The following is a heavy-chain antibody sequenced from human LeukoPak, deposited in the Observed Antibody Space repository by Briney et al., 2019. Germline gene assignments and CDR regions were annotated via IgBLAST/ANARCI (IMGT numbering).Heavy chain of an antibody. Sequence: GGSLRLSCAASGFTFDDYTMHWVRQAPGKGLEWVSLISWDGGSTYYADSVKGRFTISRDNSKNSLYLQMNSLRTEDTALYYCAKDIWRRYYDSSGHPDYWGQGTLVTVSS. J-gene: IGHJ4*02. D-gene: IGHD3-22*01. V-gene: IGHV3-43*01. CDR3: AKDIWRRYYDSSGHPDY. CDR2: ISWDGGST. CDR1: GFTFDDYT.